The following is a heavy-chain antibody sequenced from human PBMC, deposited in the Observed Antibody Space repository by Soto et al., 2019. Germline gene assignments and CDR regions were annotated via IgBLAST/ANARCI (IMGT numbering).Heavy chain of an antibody. V-gene: IGHV4-31*03. J-gene: IGHJ4*02. CDR1: GGSISSGGYY. D-gene: IGHD3-3*01. CDR3: ASLYYDFWSGSDY. Sequence: QVQLQESGPGLVKPSQTLSLTCTVSGGSISSGGYYWSWICQHPGKGLEWIGYIYYSGSTYYNPSLKSRVTISVDTSKNQFSLKLSSVTAADTAVYYCASLYYDFWSGSDYWGQGTLVTVSS. CDR2: IYYSGST.